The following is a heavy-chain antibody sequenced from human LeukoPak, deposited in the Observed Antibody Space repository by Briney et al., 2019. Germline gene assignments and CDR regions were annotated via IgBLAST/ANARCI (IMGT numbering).Heavy chain of an antibody. Sequence: SETLSLTCTVSGGSISSYYWSWIQQPAGKGLEWIGRIYTSGSTNYNPSLKSRVTISVDTSKNQFSLKLSSVTAADTAVYYCARDLDCTNGVCPSAFDIWGQGTMVTVSS. D-gene: IGHD2-8*01. CDR2: IYTSGST. CDR1: GGSISSYY. V-gene: IGHV4-4*07. CDR3: ARDLDCTNGVCPSAFDI. J-gene: IGHJ3*02.